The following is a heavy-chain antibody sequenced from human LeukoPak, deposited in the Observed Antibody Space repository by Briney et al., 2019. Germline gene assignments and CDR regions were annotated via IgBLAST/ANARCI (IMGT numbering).Heavy chain of an antibody. CDR2: IYYSGST. D-gene: IGHD1-1*01. CDR1: GGSISSGGYY. V-gene: IGHV4-31*03. J-gene: IGHJ3*02. CDR3: ARDNSDFDEYAFDT. Sequence: SETLSLTCTVSGGSISSGGYYWSWIRQHPGKGLEWIGYIYYSGSTYYNPSLKSRVTISVDTSKNQFSLKLSSVTAADTAVYYCARDNSDFDEYAFDTWGQGTMVTVSS.